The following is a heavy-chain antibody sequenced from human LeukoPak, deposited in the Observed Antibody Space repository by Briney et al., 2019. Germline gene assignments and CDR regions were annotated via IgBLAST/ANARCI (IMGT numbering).Heavy chain of an antibody. CDR2: ITHNERTQ. CDR3: ARDAQSGAFSDFDY. Sequence: PGGSLSLSCDASGFTFGNNAIHWVRQVQGQGLERVAIITHNERTQSYAHSVKGRFTTSRDNSPSTVFLQRHSLRPEDTAVYYCARDAQSGAFSDFDYWGQGTLVTVSS. D-gene: IGHD1-26*01. CDR1: GFTFGNNA. V-gene: IGHV3-30-3*01. J-gene: IGHJ4*02.